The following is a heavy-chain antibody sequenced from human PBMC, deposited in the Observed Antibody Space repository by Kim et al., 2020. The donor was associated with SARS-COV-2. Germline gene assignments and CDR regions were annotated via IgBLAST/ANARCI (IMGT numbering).Heavy chain of an antibody. Sequence: SETLSLTCTVSGGSISSYYWSWIRQPPGKGLEWIGYIYYSGSTNYNPSLKSRVTISVDTSKNQFSLKLSSVTAADTAVYYCARHLGSSSSVSLYYYYGMDVWGQGTTVTVSS. CDR2: IYYSGST. J-gene: IGHJ6*02. V-gene: IGHV4-59*13. D-gene: IGHD6-6*01. CDR1: GGSISSYY. CDR3: ARHLGSSSSVSLYYYYGMDV.